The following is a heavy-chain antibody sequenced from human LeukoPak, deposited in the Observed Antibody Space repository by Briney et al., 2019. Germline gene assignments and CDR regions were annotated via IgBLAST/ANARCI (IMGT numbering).Heavy chain of an antibody. CDR3: ACEARPWNWFDP. D-gene: IGHD6-6*01. V-gene: IGHV4-30-4*08. Sequence: PSQTLSLTCTVSGGSISSGDYYWSWIRQPPGKGLEWIGYIYYSGSTYYNPSLKSRVTISVDTSKNQFSLKLSSVTAADTAVYYGACEARPWNWFDPWGQGTLVTVSS. J-gene: IGHJ5*02. CDR2: IYYSGST. CDR1: GGSISSGDYY.